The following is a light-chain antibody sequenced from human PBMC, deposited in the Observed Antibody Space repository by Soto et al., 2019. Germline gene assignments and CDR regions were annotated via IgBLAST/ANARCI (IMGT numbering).Light chain of an antibody. Sequence: DIVLTQSPGTLSLSPGERATLSCRASQSLGTNYLACYQQKPGQAPRLLIYDASISATGIPDRFSGGGSGADFTLTISSLEPADFSVSYCQQYAYPPPHTFGQGTKLEIK. V-gene: IGKV3-20*01. CDR2: DAS. CDR3: QQYAYPPPHT. J-gene: IGKJ2*01. CDR1: QSLGTNY.